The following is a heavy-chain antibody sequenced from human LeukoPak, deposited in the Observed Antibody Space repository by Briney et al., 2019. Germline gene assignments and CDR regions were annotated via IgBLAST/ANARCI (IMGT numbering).Heavy chain of an antibody. CDR3: AREVGRSSGWFDY. CDR1: GFTFSSYE. J-gene: IGHJ4*02. V-gene: IGHV3-48*03. Sequence: GGSLRLSCAASGFTFSSYEMSWVRQAPGKGLEWVSYISSSGSTIYYADSVKGRFTISRDNAKNSLYLQMNSLRAEDTAVYYCAREVGRSSGWFDYWGQGTLVTVSS. CDR2: ISSSGSTI. D-gene: IGHD6-19*01.